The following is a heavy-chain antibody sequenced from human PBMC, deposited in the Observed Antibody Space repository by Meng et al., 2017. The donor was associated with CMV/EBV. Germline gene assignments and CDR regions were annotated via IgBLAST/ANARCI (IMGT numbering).Heavy chain of an antibody. CDR3: AKSLRIAAAGSDYGMDV. D-gene: IGHD6-13*01. Sequence: SLKISCAASGFTFDDYAMHWVRQAPGKGLEWVSGISWNSGSIGYADSVKGRFTISRDNAKNSLYLQMNSLRAEDTALYYCAKSLRIAAAGSDYGMDVWGQGTTVTVSS. V-gene: IGHV3-9*01. CDR1: GFTFDDYA. CDR2: ISWNSGSI. J-gene: IGHJ6*02.